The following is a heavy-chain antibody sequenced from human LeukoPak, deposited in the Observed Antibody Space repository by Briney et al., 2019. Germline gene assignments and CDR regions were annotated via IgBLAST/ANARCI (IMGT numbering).Heavy chain of an antibody. CDR1: GFTFSSYA. CDR2: ISSDGSNK. CDR3: ARDPTGGYSYGLLGS. J-gene: IGHJ4*02. V-gene: IGHV3-30*01. Sequence: GGSLRLSCAASGFTFSSYAMHWVRQAPGKCLEWVALISSDGSNKYYADSVKGRFTISRDNSKNTLYLQLNSLRAEDTAVFYCARDPTGGYSYGLLGSGGQGTLVTVSS. D-gene: IGHD5-18*01.